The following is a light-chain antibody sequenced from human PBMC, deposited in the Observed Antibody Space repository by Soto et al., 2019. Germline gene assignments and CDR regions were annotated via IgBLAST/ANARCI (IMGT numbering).Light chain of an antibody. J-gene: IGLJ3*02. CDR2: EVS. CDR3: CSYAGSVWV. V-gene: IGLV2-23*02. Sequence: QPVLTQPASVSGSPGQSITISCTGTSSDVGSYNLVSWYQQHPGKAPKLMIYEVSKRPSGVSNRFSGSKSGNTASLTISGLQAEDEADYYCCSYAGSVWVFGGGTKLTVL. CDR1: SSDVGSYNL.